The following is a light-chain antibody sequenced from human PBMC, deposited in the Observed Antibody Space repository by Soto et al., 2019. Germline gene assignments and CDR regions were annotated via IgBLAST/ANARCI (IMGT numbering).Light chain of an antibody. Sequence: IQLTQSPSFRSASVGDRVTITCRASQGISTYLAWYQQKPGKAPELLVYSASTLQSGVPSRFGGSGAGTEFTRTMNSLQHEDFATAYCPQGYSTTWTFGQGTKVDIK. CDR2: SAS. V-gene: IGKV1-9*01. CDR3: PQGYSTTWT. CDR1: QGISTY. J-gene: IGKJ1*01.